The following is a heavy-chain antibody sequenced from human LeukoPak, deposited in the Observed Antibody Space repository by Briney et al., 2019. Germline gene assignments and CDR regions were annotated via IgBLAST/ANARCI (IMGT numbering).Heavy chain of an antibody. V-gene: IGHV4-30-2*01. CDR1: GGSISSGGYY. D-gene: IGHD4-23*01. Sequence: SQTLSLTCTVSGGSISSGGYYWSWIRQPPGKGLEWIGEINHSGSTNYNPSLKSRVTISVDTSKNQFSLKLSSVTAADTAVYYCARGVTYDYGGNWRDYYYYYYMDVWGKGTTVTVSS. CDR3: ARGVTYDYGGNWRDYYYYYYMDV. J-gene: IGHJ6*03. CDR2: INHSGST.